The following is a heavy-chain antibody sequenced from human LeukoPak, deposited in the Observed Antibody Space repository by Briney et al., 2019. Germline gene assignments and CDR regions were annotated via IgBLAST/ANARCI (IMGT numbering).Heavy chain of an antibody. CDR1: GFTFSDYW. D-gene: IGHD1-26*01. CDR3: ARGHLGASSAFDI. Sequence: PGGSLRLSCAASGFTFSDYWMTWVRQAPGKGLEWVSYISSSGSTIYYADSVKGRFTISRDNAKNTLYLQMNSLRAEDTAVYYCARGHLGASSAFDIWGQGTMVTVSS. V-gene: IGHV3-48*04. CDR2: ISSSGSTI. J-gene: IGHJ3*02.